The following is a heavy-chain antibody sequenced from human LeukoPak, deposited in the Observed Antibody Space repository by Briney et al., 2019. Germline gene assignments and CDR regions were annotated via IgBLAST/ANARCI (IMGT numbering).Heavy chain of an antibody. Sequence: SETLSLTCTVSGGSISSSSYYWGWIRQPPGKGLEWIGSIYYSGSTYYNPSLKSRVTISVDTSKNQFSLKLSSVTAADTAVYYCARQYARGYSDYWGQGTLVTVSS. CDR1: GGSISSSSYY. D-gene: IGHD2-2*01. CDR2: IYYSGST. V-gene: IGHV4-39*01. CDR3: ARQYARGYSDY. J-gene: IGHJ4*02.